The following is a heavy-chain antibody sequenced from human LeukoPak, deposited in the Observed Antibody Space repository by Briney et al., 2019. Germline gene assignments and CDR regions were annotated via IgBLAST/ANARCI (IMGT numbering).Heavy chain of an antibody. CDR1: GFTFNNYW. CDR2: IDPDGSET. D-gene: IGHD1-20*01. V-gene: IGHV3-7*01. CDR3: ARIWYFGDNNWRYFDY. Sequence: GGSLRLSCAASGFTFNNYWMSWVRQAPGKGLEWVANIDPDGSETQYVDSVKGRFTTPRDNAKNSLFLQMNGLRAEDAAIYYCARIWYFGDNNWRYFDYWGQGTLVTVSS. J-gene: IGHJ4*02.